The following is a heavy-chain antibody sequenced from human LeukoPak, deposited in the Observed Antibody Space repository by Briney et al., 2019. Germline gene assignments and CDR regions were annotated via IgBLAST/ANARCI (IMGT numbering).Heavy chain of an antibody. D-gene: IGHD3-3*01. CDR2: IIPIFGTA. V-gene: IGHV1-69*13. J-gene: IGHJ6*03. CDR1: GGTFSSYA. Sequence: ASVKVSRKASGGTFSSYAISWVRQAPGQGLEWMGGIIPIFGTANYAQKFQGRVTITADESTSTAYMELSSLRSEDTAVYYCASGGTIFGVVGDYYYYYYMDVWGKGTTVTVSS. CDR3: ASGGTIFGVVGDYYYYYYMDV.